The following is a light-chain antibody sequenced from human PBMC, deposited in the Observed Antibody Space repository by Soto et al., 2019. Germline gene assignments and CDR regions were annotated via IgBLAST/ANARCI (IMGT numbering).Light chain of an antibody. CDR2: AAS. J-gene: IGKJ1*01. V-gene: IGKV1-27*01. CDR3: QQYNSAPWT. Sequence: DIQMTQSPSSLSASVGDRVTITCRASQEISNYLAWYQQKPGKVPKLLIYAASTLQSGVPSRFSGSGSGTDFTITISSLQPEDVATYYCQQYNSAPWTFGQGTKVEVK. CDR1: QEISNY.